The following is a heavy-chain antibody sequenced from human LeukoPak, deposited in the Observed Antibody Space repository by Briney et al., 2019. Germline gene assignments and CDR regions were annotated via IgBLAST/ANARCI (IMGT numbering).Heavy chain of an antibody. CDR3: ARGTPQTYGYSA. CDR1: GFTFGDYG. V-gene: IGHV3-20*04. J-gene: IGHJ4*02. D-gene: IGHD5-18*01. Sequence: GGSLRLSCTAPGFTFGDYGMSWVRQAPGKGLEWVSGIIWSGGSTGYADSVKGRFTISRDNAKNSLYLQMNSLRAEDTAVYYCARGTPQTYGYSAWGQGTLVTVSS. CDR2: IIWSGGST.